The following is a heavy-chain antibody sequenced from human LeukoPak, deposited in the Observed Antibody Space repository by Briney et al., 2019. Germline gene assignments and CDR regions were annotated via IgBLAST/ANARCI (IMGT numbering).Heavy chain of an antibody. CDR2: ISSYNGNT. Sequence: GASVKVSCKASGYTFTSYGISWARQAPGQGLEWMGWISSYNGNTNYAQKLQGRVTMTTETSTSTAYMELRSLRSDDTAVYYCARVTLSEIVVFDIWGQGTMVTVSS. J-gene: IGHJ3*02. D-gene: IGHD2-15*01. V-gene: IGHV1-18*01. CDR1: GYTFTSYG. CDR3: ARVTLSEIVVFDI.